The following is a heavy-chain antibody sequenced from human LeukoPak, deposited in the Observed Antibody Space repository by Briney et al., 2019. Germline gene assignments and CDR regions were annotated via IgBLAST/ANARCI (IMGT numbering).Heavy chain of an antibody. CDR2: ISGSGGST. CDR1: GFTFSDYY. J-gene: IGHJ4*02. CDR3: AKLGPRYYFDY. V-gene: IGHV3-23*01. Sequence: GGSLRLSCAASGFTFSDYYMSWIRQAPGKGLEWVSAISGSGGSTYYADSVKGRFTISRDNSKNTLYLQMNSLRAEDTAVYYCAKLGPRYYFDYWGQGTLVTVSS.